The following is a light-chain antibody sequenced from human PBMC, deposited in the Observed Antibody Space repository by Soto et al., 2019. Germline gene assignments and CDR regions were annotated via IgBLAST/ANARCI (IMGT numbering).Light chain of an antibody. CDR1: QSVSSSY. V-gene: IGKV3-20*01. CDR3: QQYGSSALT. J-gene: IGKJ4*01. Sequence: EIVLTQSPGTLSWSPGERATLSCRASQSVSSSYLAWYQQKPGQAPRLLIYGASSRATGTPDRFSGSESGTDFTLTITRLEPEDFAGYYCQQYGSSALTFGGGTKVDIK. CDR2: GAS.